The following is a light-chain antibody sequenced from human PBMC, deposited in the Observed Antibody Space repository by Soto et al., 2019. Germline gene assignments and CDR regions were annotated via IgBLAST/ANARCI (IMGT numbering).Light chain of an antibody. CDR3: QKYNSAPT. Sequence: DIQMTQSPSSLSASVGDRVTITCRASQSISNYLAWYQQKPGKVPKLLIYAASTLQSGVPSRFSGSGSGTDFTLTISSLQPEDVATYYCQKYNSAPTFGQGTKVEIK. J-gene: IGKJ1*01. CDR2: AAS. CDR1: QSISNY. V-gene: IGKV1-27*01.